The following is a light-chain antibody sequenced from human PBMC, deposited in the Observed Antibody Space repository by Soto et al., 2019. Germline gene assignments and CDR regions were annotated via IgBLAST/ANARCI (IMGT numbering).Light chain of an antibody. CDR1: QRVTTW. CDR3: LQYNDYWT. CDR2: DAS. Sequence: AYVGDIVTITCRASQRVTTWLAWYQQRPGKAPKLLIHDASTLHSGVPSRFSGSGSGTEFTLTISSLQPDDFATYYCLQYNDYWTFGQGTKVDIK. V-gene: IGKV1-5*01. J-gene: IGKJ1*01.